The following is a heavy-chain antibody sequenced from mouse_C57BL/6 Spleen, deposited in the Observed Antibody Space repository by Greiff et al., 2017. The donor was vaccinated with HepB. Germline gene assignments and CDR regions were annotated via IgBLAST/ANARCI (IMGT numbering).Heavy chain of an antibody. CDR3: GTITSGGY. V-gene: IGHV1-80*01. CDR1: GYAFSSYR. J-gene: IGHJ2*01. CDR2: IYPGDGDT. D-gene: IGHD2-4*01. Sequence: VKLVESGAELVKPGASVKISCKASGYAFSSYRMNWVKQRPGKGLEWIGQIYPGDGDTNYNGKFKGKATLTADKSSSTAYMQLSSLTSEDSAVYFCGTITSGGYWGQGTTLTVSS.